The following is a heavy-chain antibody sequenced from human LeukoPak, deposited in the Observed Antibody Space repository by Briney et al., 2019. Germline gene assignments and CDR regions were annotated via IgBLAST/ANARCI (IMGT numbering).Heavy chain of an antibody. CDR3: AREGSGYPDY. J-gene: IGHJ4*02. V-gene: IGHV3-33*08. CDR2: IWYDGSNK. D-gene: IGHD3-22*01. Sequence: GGSLRLSCAASGFTFSHYWMTWVRQAPGKGLEWVAVIWYDGSNKYYADSVKGRFTISRDNSKNTLYLQMNSLRAEDTAVYYCAREGSGYPDYWGQGTLVTVSS. CDR1: GFTFSHYW.